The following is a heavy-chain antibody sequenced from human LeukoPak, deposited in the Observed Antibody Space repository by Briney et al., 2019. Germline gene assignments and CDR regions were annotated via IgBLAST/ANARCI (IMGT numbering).Heavy chain of an antibody. CDR2: ISGSGGST. V-gene: IGHV3-23*01. D-gene: IGHD5/OR15-5a*01. Sequence: PGGSLRLSCAASGFTFSSYAMSWVRQAPGKGLEWVSAISGSGGSTYYADSVKGRFTISRDNSKNTLYLQMNSLRAEDTPVYYCAKDSGAIVSYADYWGQGTLVTVSS. J-gene: IGHJ4*02. CDR1: GFTFSSYA. CDR3: AKDSGAIVSYADY.